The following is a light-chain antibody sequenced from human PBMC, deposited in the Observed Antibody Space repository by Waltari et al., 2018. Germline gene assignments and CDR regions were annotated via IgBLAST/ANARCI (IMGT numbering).Light chain of an antibody. Sequence: QSALIQPRSVSGSPGQSVTISSTGTSSYVGTYNYVSWYQQYPGKAPKFMIYDLTKRPSGVPDRFSGSKSGNTASLTISGLQAEDEADYYCCSYAGSYTWVFGGGTKLTVL. CDR3: CSYAGSYTWV. CDR2: DLT. CDR1: SSYVGTYNY. J-gene: IGLJ3*02. V-gene: IGLV2-11*01.